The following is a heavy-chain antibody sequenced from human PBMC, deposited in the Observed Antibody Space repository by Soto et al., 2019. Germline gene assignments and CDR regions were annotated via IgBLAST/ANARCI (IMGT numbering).Heavy chain of an antibody. CDR1: GFTFSSHW. J-gene: IGHJ4*02. D-gene: IGHD2-21*01. CDR3: ASVMDY. Sequence: GGSLRLSCAASGFTFSSHWMYWFRQAPGKGLEWVTTIERDGRNEYYADSVEGRFTISRDNSKSTLYLQMNSLRSEDTAVYYCASVMDYWGQGTLVTVSS. CDR2: IERDGRNE. V-gene: IGHV3-30*03.